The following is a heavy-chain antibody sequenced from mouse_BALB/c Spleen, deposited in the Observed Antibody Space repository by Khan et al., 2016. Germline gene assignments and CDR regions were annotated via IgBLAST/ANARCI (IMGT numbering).Heavy chain of an antibody. Sequence: EVQLQASGPGLVKPSQSLSLTCTVTGYSITSDYAWNWIRQFPGNRLEWMGYISYSGSTSYNPSLKSRISITRDTSKNQFFLQLKSVTSEDTATYYCARSDYGDKDAMDYWGQGTSVTVSS. CDR3: ARSDYGDKDAMDY. D-gene: IGHD1-1*01. CDR1: GYSITSDYA. J-gene: IGHJ4*01. CDR2: ISYSGST. V-gene: IGHV3-2*02.